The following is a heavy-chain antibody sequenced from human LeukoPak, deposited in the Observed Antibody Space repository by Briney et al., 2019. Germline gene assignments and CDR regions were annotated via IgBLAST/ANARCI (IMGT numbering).Heavy chain of an antibody. Sequence: GGSLRLSCAASGFTFDNYAMHWVRHAPGKGLEWVSGISWNSDSIGYADSVKGRFTISRDNAKDSVYLQMNSLRAEDTAVYYCAKSSNWSGYYGWFDPWGQGTLVTVSS. CDR3: AKSSNWSGYYGWFDP. CDR2: ISWNSDSI. V-gene: IGHV3-9*01. J-gene: IGHJ5*02. D-gene: IGHD3-3*01. CDR1: GFTFDNYA.